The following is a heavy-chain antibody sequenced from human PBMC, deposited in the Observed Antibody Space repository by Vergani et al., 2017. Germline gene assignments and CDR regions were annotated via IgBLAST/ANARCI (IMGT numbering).Heavy chain of an antibody. D-gene: IGHD1-1*01. V-gene: IGHV3-30*03. CDR3: ATKSCGTPGCQIGYFRE. CDR1: GFTSSYYG. Sequence: QVHLVESGGGVVQPGRSLRLSCVVSGFTSSYYGMHWVRQAPGKGLEWVAVISYDGTRKYYADSVKGRFTISRDNSKSTLYLQINSLRTEGTAVYYCATKSCGTPGCQIGYFREWVQGTLVTVS. CDR2: ISYDGTRK. J-gene: IGHJ1*01.